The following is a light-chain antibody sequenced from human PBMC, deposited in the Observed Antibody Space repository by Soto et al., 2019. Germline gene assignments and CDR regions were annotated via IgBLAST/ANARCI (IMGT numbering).Light chain of an antibody. CDR2: DAS. CDR3: QQRSKWPPT. J-gene: IGKJ3*01. CDR1: QSVRTY. Sequence: EIVLTQSPVTLSLSPGERATLSCRASQSVRTYLAWYQVKPGQAPRLLIYDASRRASGVPARFSGSGSGTDFTLTISSLEPEDFAVYYCQQRSKWPPTFGPGTKVDIK. V-gene: IGKV3-11*01.